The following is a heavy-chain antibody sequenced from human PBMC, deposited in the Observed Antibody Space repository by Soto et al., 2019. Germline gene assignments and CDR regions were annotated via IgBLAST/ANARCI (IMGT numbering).Heavy chain of an antibody. CDR3: VRDNYGSGSYYYDY. Sequence: GASVKVSCKASGYTFTSYGISWVRQAPGQGLEWMGWISAYNGITKYAQNLQGRVTMTTDTSTGTAYMELRSLTSDDTAVYYCVRDNYGSGSYYYDYWGQGTLVTVSS. D-gene: IGHD3-10*01. V-gene: IGHV1-18*04. CDR1: GYTFTSYG. J-gene: IGHJ4*02. CDR2: ISAYNGIT.